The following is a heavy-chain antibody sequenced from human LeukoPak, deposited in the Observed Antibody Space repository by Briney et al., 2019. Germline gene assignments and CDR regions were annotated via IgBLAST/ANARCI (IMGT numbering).Heavy chain of an antibody. CDR2: IYYSGST. Sequence: PSETLSLTCTVSGGSISSYYWSWIRQPPGKGLEWIGYIYYSGSTNYNPSLKSRVTISVDTSKNQFSLKLSSVTAADTAVYYCARFIVGSSPKFDYWGQGTLVTVSS. J-gene: IGHJ4*02. CDR3: ARFIVGSSPKFDY. D-gene: IGHD3-16*02. V-gene: IGHV4-59*01. CDR1: GGSISSYY.